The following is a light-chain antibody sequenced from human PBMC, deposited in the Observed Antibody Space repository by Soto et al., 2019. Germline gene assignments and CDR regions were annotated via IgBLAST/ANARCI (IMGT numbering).Light chain of an antibody. V-gene: IGLV2-11*01. Sequence: QSALTQPRSESGSPGQSVTISCTGTSSDVGGYNYVSWYQQYPGKAPKLMIYDVSKRPSGVPDRFSGSKSGNTASLTISGLQAEDEADYYCYSYAGSYTFYVFGTGTKLTVL. J-gene: IGLJ1*01. CDR2: DVS. CDR1: SSDVGGYNY. CDR3: YSYAGSYTFYV.